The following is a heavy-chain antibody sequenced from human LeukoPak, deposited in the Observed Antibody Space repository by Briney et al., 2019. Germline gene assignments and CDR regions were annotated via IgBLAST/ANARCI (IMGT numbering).Heavy chain of an antibody. CDR2: IKQDGSEK. CDR1: GFTFSSYW. D-gene: IGHD3-3*01. CDR3: GASLGEWLPYDY. V-gene: IGHV3-7*01. J-gene: IGHJ4*02. Sequence: PGGSLRLSCAASGFTFSSYWMSWVRQAPGKGLEWVANIKQDGSEKYYVDSVKGRFTISRDNAKNSQYLQMNSLRAEDTAVYYRGASLGEWLPYDYWGQGTLVTVSS.